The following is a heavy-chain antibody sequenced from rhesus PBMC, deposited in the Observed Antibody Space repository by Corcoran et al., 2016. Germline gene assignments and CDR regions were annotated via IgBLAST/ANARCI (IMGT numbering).Heavy chain of an antibody. CDR3: ATWYDCSGIYCPGFDY. CDR1: GYTFTDYY. CDR2: VDPEDGEA. Sequence: EVQLVQSGAEVKKPGASVKISCKASGYTFTDYYLHWVRQAPGKGLEWRGRVDPEDGEAIHAQKFQDRVTNTADTSTDTAYMELSSLRSEDTAVYYGATWYDCSGIYCPGFDYWGQGVLVTVSS. V-gene: IGHV1-111*02. D-gene: IGHD2-27*01. J-gene: IGHJ4*01.